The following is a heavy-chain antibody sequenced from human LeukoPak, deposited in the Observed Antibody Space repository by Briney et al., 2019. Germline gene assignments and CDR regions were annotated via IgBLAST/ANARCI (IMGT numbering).Heavy chain of an antibody. V-gene: IGHV3-15*01. D-gene: IGHD3-10*01. J-gene: IGHJ3*01. CDR1: GFTFSDAW. CDR2: IKNKTDGGTT. CDR3: TTDAPYYYGSGTKTDAFDL. Sequence: GGSLRLSCAASGFTFSDAWMYWVRQPPGKGLEWVGRIKNKTDGGTTDYAAPVKSRFTISRDNSKNTLYLQMNSLKTEDTAVYYCTTDAPYYYGSGTKTDAFDLWGQGTMVTASS.